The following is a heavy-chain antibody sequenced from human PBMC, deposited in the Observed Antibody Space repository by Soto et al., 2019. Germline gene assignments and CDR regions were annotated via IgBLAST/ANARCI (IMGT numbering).Heavy chain of an antibody. D-gene: IGHD6-13*01. CDR2: ISYSGST. V-gene: IGHV4-59*01. J-gene: IGHJ4*02. Sequence: PSETLSLTCTVSSDSISSDYWSWIRQPPGKRQEWIGYISYSGSTDYNPSLKSRVTISGDTSKNQFSLKVSSVTAADTAVYYCARGTSWQLPFDYWGQGTLVTVSS. CDR3: ARGTSWQLPFDY. CDR1: SDSISSDY.